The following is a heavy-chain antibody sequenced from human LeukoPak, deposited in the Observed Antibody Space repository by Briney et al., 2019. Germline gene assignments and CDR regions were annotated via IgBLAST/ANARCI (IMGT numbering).Heavy chain of an antibody. CDR1: GYSFSTHW. V-gene: IGHV5-51*01. Sequence: GEPLKISCKGSGYSFSTHWIGWARQMPGKGLEWMAMIYPGNSDTTYRPSFQGQVIISADKSINTAYLQWSSLKASDTAMYYCARLLDGSGSYAPFDIWGQGTMVTVSS. D-gene: IGHD3-10*01. CDR3: ARLLDGSGSYAPFDI. CDR2: IYPGNSDT. J-gene: IGHJ3*02.